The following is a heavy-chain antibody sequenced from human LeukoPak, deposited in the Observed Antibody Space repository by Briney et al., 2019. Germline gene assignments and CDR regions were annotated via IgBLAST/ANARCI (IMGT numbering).Heavy chain of an antibody. CDR3: ARRRDGFDY. V-gene: IGHV1-69*05. D-gene: IGHD5-24*01. Sequence: GASVKVSCKASGGTFSSYAISWVRQAPGQGLEWMGGIIPIFGTANYAQKFQGRVTMTTDTSTSTAYMELRSLRSDDTAVYYCARRRDGFDYWGQGTLVTVSS. CDR2: IIPIFGTA. J-gene: IGHJ4*02. CDR1: GGTFSSYA.